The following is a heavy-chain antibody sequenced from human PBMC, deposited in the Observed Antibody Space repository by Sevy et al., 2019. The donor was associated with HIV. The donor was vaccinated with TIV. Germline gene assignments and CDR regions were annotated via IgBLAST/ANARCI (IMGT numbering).Heavy chain of an antibody. D-gene: IGHD2-15*01. CDR3: ATDAKYCSGGSCYGY. CDR2: FDPEDGET. CDR1: GYTLTELS. Sequence: ASVKVSCKVSGYTLTELSMHWVRQAPGKGLEWMGGFDPEDGETIYAQKFQGRVTMTEDTSTDTAYMELSSLRSEDTAVYYCATDAKYCSGGSCYGYWGQETLVTVTS. V-gene: IGHV1-24*01. J-gene: IGHJ4*02.